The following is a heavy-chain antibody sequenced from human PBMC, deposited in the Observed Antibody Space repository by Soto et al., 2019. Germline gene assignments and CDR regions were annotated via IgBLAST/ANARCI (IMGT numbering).Heavy chain of an antibody. J-gene: IGHJ4*02. CDR2: IGAGSDGI. CDR3: AKYSTSGPSRFFDL. D-gene: IGHD5-12*01. CDR1: GFTFSIYA. Sequence: EAQLLESGGDLVQPGGSLRLTCAASGFTFSIYAVAWIRQTPGKGLEWVTVIGAGSDGIQYVVSVKGRFSISRDNSKNTLYLHTNSLRAEDTAIYYCAKYSTSGPSRFFDLWGQGTLVTVSS. V-gene: IGHV3-23*01.